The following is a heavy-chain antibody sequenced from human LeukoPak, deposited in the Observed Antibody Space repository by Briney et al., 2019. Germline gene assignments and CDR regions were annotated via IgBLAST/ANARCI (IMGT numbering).Heavy chain of an antibody. CDR1: GFTVSSNY. V-gene: IGHV3-53*01. J-gene: IGHJ3*02. CDR3: ARDCSGDNCYSRSDAFDI. D-gene: IGHD2-15*01. CDR2: IYSGGST. Sequence: SGGSLRLSCAASGFTVSSNYMSWVRQVPGKGLEWVSVIYSGGSTYYADSVKGRFTISRDNSKNPLYLQMSSLRAEDTAVYYCARDCSGDNCYSRSDAFDIWGQGTMVTVSS.